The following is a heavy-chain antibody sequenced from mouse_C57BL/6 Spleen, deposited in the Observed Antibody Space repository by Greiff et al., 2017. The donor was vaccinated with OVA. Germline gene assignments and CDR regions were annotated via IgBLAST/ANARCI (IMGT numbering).Heavy chain of an antibody. Sequence: EVQLHQSGPVLVKPGASVKLSCKASGYTFTDYYMNWVKQSPGQRLEWIGVINPYNGGTSYNQKFKGKATLTVDKSSSTAYMELNSLTSEDSAVYYCARAPAYYSNGFAYWGQGTLVTVAA. V-gene: IGHV1-19*01. CDR3: ARAPAYYSNGFAY. J-gene: IGHJ3*01. D-gene: IGHD2-5*01. CDR1: GYTFTDYY. CDR2: INPYNGGT.